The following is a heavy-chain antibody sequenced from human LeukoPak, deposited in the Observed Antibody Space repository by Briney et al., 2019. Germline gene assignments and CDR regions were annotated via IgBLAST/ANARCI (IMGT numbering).Heavy chain of an antibody. CDR1: GYSFTSYW. CDR3: ARGSSSRWRFYYFNY. V-gene: IGHV5-51*03. CDR2: IYPGDSDT. D-gene: IGHD6-13*01. Sequence: KPGESLKISCKGSGYSFTSYWIGWVRQMPGKGLEWMGIIYPGDSDTRYNPSFQGQVTISADKSISTAYLQWSSLRASDTAMYYCARGSSSRWRFYYFNYWGQGTLVTVSS. J-gene: IGHJ4*02.